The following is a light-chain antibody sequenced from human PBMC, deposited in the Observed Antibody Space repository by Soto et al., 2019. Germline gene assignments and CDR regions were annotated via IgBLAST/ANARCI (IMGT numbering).Light chain of an antibody. CDR1: SSDVGRYDY. CDR2: DVN. J-gene: IGLJ1*01. V-gene: IGLV2-8*01. Sequence: QSALTQPPSASGSPGQSVTISCTGSSSDVGRYDYVSWYQHHPGKAPKLMMFDVNKRPSGVPDRFSGSRSGNPASLTVSGLQAEDEADYFCSSYAGNSIYVFGTGTKVTVL. CDR3: SSYAGNSIYV.